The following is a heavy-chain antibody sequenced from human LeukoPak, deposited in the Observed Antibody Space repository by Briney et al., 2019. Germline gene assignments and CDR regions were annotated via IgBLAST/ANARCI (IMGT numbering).Heavy chain of an antibody. J-gene: IGHJ4*02. Sequence: PSETLSLTCTASGGSISSGGYYWSWIRQHPGKGLEWIGYIYYSGSTYYNPSLKSRVTISVDTSKNQFSLKLSSVTVADTAVYYCARDRAARPHFDYWGQGTLVTVSS. CDR2: IYYSGST. V-gene: IGHV4-31*03. CDR1: GGSISSGGYY. D-gene: IGHD6-6*01. CDR3: ARDRAARPHFDY.